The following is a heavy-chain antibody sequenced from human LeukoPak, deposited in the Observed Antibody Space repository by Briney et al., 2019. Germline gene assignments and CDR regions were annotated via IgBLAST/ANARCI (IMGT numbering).Heavy chain of an antibody. J-gene: IGHJ6*04. Sequence: ASVKVSCKASGYTFTSYGISWVRQAPGQGLEWMGWISAYNGNTNYAQKLQGRVTMTTDTSTSTAYMELRSLRSDDMAVYYCARDRAPPYYYYGMDVWGKGTTVTVSS. CDR1: GYTFTSYG. V-gene: IGHV1-18*03. CDR3: ARDRAPPYYYYGMDV. CDR2: ISAYNGNT.